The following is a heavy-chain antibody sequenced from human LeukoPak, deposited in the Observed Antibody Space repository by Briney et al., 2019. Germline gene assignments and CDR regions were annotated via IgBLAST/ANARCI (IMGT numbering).Heavy chain of an antibody. J-gene: IGHJ6*02. CDR3: AREFVVVPAAISPYYYYGMDV. CDR1: GYTFTSYA. D-gene: IGHD2-2*02. V-gene: IGHV7-4-1*02. CDR2: INTNTGNP. Sequence: GASVKVPCKASGYTFTSYAMNWVRQAPGQGLEWMGWINTNTGNPTYAQGFTGRFVFSLDTSVSTAYLQISSLKAEDTAVYYCAREFVVVPAAISPYYYYGMDVWGQGTTVTVSS.